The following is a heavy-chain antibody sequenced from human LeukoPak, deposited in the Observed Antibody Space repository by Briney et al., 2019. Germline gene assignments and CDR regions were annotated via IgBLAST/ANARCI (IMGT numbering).Heavy chain of an antibody. J-gene: IGHJ4*02. CDR1: GFTVSSNY. Sequence: GASLRLSCAASGFTVSSNYMSWVRQAPGKGLEWVSVIYSGGSTDYADSVKGRFTISRDNSKNTLYLQMNSLRAEDTAVYYCARGDGYNGHFDYWGQGTLVTVSS. CDR3: ARGDGYNGHFDY. D-gene: IGHD5-24*01. V-gene: IGHV3-66*02. CDR2: IYSGGST.